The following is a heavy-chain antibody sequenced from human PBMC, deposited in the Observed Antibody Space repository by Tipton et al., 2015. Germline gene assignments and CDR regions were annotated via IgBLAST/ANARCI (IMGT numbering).Heavy chain of an antibody. D-gene: IGHD4-23*01. CDR2: IQYSGGT. V-gene: IGHV4-38-2*01. CDR3: ARARGRHGGLFDS. CDR1: GYSISSGYY. J-gene: IGHJ4*02. Sequence: TLSLTCALSGYSISSGYYWGWIRQPPGKELQWIGYIQYSGGTNYNPSLESRVSMSVDTSKTQFSLEMRSVTATDTAVYYCARARGRHGGLFDSWGQGTLVTVSS.